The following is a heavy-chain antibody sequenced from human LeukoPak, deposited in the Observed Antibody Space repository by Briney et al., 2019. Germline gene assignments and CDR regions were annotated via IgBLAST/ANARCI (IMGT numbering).Heavy chain of an antibody. CDR3: AKATVTTKGLYYVDY. CDR2: ISGSGGST. CDR1: GFTFSSYA. D-gene: IGHD4-17*01. Sequence: GGSLRLSCAASGFTFSSYAMSWVRQAPGKWLEWVSAISGSGGSTYYADSVKGRFTISRDNSKNTLYLQMNSLRAEDTAVYYCAKATVTTKGLYYVDYWGQGTLVTVSS. J-gene: IGHJ4*02. V-gene: IGHV3-23*01.